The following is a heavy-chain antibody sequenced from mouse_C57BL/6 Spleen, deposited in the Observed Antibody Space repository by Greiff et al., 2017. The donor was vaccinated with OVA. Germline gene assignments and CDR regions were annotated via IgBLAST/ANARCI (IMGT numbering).Heavy chain of an antibody. CDR2: INPYNGGT. J-gene: IGHJ3*01. CDR3: ARGYDYDGDAFAY. Sequence: EVQLQQSGPVLVKPGASVKMSCKASGYTFTDYYMNWVKQSHGKSLEWIGVINPYNGGTSYNQKFKGKATLSVAKSSSPAYMELNSLTSEDSAFYYCARGYDYDGDAFAYWGPGTLVTVSA. D-gene: IGHD2-4*01. V-gene: IGHV1-19*01. CDR1: GYTFTDYY.